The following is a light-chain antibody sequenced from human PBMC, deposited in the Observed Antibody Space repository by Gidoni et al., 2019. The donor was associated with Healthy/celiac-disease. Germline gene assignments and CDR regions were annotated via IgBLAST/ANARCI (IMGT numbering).Light chain of an antibody. CDR3: QQLNSYPPNT. CDR2: AAS. CDR1: QGMSSY. J-gene: IGKJ3*01. Sequence: DIQLTQSPSFLSASVGDRVTITCRASQGMSSYLAWYQQKPGKAPKLLIYAASTLQRGVPSRFSGSGSGTEFTLTISSLQPEDFATYYCQQLNSYPPNTFGPGTKVDIK. V-gene: IGKV1-9*01.